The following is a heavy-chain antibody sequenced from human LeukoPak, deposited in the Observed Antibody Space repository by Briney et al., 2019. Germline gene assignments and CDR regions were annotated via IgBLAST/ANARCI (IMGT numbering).Heavy chain of an antibody. CDR1: GYTFTGYY. CDR2: INPNSGGT. D-gene: IGHD3-3*01. Sequence: ASVKVSCKASGYTFTGYYMHWVRQAPGQGLEWMGWINPNSGGTNYAQKFQGRVTMTRDTSISTAYMELSRLRSDDTAVYYCARDSVVRVERADYWGQGTLVTVSS. CDR3: ARDSVVRVERADY. V-gene: IGHV1-2*02. J-gene: IGHJ4*02.